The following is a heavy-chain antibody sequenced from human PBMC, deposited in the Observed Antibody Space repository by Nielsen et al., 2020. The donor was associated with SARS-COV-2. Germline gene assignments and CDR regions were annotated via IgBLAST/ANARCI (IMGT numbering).Heavy chain of an antibody. D-gene: IGHD3-10*01. J-gene: IGHJ6*03. V-gene: IGHV1-18*04. CDR1: GYTFTSYG. Sequence: ASVKVSCKASGYTFTSYGISWVRQAPGQGLEWMGWISAYNGNTNYAQKLQGRVTMTTDTSTSTAYMELRSLRPDDTAVYYCARDGITMVRGVIQYYYYYYMDVWGKGTTVTVSS. CDR3: ARDGITMVRGVIQYYYYYYMDV. CDR2: ISAYNGNT.